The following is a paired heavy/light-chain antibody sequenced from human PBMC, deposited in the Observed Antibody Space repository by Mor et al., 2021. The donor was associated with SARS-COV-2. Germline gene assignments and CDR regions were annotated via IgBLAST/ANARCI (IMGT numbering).Light chain of an antibody. J-gene: IGLJ3*02. CDR3: QAWDSSTAWV. CDR2: QDF. CDR1: KLGDKY. Sequence: SYELTQPPSVSVSPGQTASITCSGDKLGDKYACWYQQKPGQSPVLVIYQDFKRPSEIPERFSGSNSGNTATLTISGTQPMDEADYFCQAWDSSTAWVFGGGTKLTVL. V-gene: IGLV3-1*01.
Heavy chain of an antibody. CDR1: GFTFSSYT. D-gene: IGHD4-17*01. CDR2: ISSSSSTI. Sequence: EVQLVESGGGLAQPGGSLRLSCAASGFTFSSYTMNWVRQAPGKGLEWVSYISSSSSTIYYADSVKGRFTISRDNAKNSLYLQMNSLRDEDTAVYYCARDLTTVVTPGRYYYYGMDVWGQGTTVTVSS. CDR3: ARDLTTVVTPGRYYYYGMDV. J-gene: IGHJ6*02. V-gene: IGHV3-48*02.